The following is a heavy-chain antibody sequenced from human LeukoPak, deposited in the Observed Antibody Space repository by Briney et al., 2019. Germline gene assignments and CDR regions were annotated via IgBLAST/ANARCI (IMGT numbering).Heavy chain of an antibody. J-gene: IGHJ4*02. CDR3: ARGDSLFDY. CDR2: IYYSGST. Sequence: PSETLSLTCTVSGGSISSYYWSWIRQPPGKGLEWIGYIYYSGSTNYNPSLKRRVTISVDTSKNQFSLKLSSVTAADTAVYYCARGDSLFDYWGQGTLVTVSS. D-gene: IGHD2-15*01. CDR1: GGSISSYY. V-gene: IGHV4-59*01.